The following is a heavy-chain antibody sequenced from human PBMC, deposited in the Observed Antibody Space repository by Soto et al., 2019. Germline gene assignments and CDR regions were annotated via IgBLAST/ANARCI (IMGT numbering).Heavy chain of an antibody. V-gene: IGHV3-30*18. CDR1: GFTFSSYG. CDR3: AKDAPYYYDSSGYYGHFDY. Sequence: GGSLRLSCAASGFTFSSYGIHWVRQAPGKGLEWVALISYDGSNKYYADSVKGRFTISRDNSKNTLYLQMNSLRAEDTAMYYCAKDAPYYYDSSGYYGHFDYRGHGTLVTVSS. CDR2: ISYDGSNK. J-gene: IGHJ4*01. D-gene: IGHD3-22*01.